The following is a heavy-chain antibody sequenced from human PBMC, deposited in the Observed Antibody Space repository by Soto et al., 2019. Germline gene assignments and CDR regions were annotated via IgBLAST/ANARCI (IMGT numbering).Heavy chain of an antibody. V-gene: IGHV4-30-4*01. CDR1: GGSIRSSNC. CDR2: IYYGGST. Sequence: SETLSLTCTVSGGSIRSSNCCSWVRQDPGKGLEWIGYIYYGGSTYYNPSLKSRVTISVDKSKNQFSLKLSSVTAADTAVYYCARDTRIAAAGHYYYGMDVWGQGTTVTVSS. D-gene: IGHD6-13*01. CDR3: ARDTRIAAAGHYYYGMDV. J-gene: IGHJ6*02.